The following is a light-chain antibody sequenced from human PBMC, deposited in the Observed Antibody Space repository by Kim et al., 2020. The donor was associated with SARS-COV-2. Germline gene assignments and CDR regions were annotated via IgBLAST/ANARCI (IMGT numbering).Light chain of an antibody. J-gene: IGKJ1*01. CDR3: QQHYNTPRT. Sequence: IVMTQSPDSLTVSLGERATINCKSNQSVLYNSNNKNYLTWYQQKPGQPPKLLIYWASTRESGVPDRFSGSGSGTDFTLTISSLQAEDVAVYYCQQHYNTPRTFGQGTKVDIK. CDR1: QSVLYNSNNKNY. CDR2: WAS. V-gene: IGKV4-1*01.